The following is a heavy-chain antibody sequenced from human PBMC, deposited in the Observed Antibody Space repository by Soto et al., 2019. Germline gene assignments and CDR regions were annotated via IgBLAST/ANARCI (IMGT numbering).Heavy chain of an antibody. V-gene: IGHV1-69*18. CDR1: GDTFRGYP. D-gene: IGHD3-10*01. CDR3: ARDGGFGELKY. J-gene: IGHJ4*02. Sequence: QVQLVQSGAELKKPGSSVKVSCKASGDTFRGYPINWVRQAPGEGLEWMGRIIPVFGPTNDAQRFEGRVTFTAAESTNTAYMELRGLLSEDTAVYYCARDGGFGELKYWGPGTLVTVSS. CDR2: IIPVFGPT.